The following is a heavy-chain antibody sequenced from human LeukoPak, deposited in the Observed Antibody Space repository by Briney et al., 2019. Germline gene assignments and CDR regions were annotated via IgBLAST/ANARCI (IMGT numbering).Heavy chain of an antibody. CDR2: IYYSGST. D-gene: IGHD3-22*01. V-gene: IGHV4-59*08. CDR1: GGSISSYY. Sequence: SETLSLTCTVSGGSISSYYWSWIRQPPGKGLEWIGYIYYSGSTYYNPSLKSRVTISVDTSKNQFSLKLSSVTAADTAVYYCARWQYYYDTFDYWGQGTLVTVSS. J-gene: IGHJ4*02. CDR3: ARWQYYYDTFDY.